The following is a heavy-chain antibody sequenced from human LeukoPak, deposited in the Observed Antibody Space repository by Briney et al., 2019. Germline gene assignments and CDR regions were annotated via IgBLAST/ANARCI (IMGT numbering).Heavy chain of an antibody. CDR1: GYTLSELS. Sequence: ASVKVSCKVSGYTLSELSMHWVRQAPGKGLEWMGGFDLEDGETIYVQKFQGRVTMTEDTSTDTAYMELSSLRSDDTAVYFCAPGEVVQLFDYWGQGTLVTVSS. CDR2: FDLEDGET. J-gene: IGHJ4*02. V-gene: IGHV1-24*01. CDR3: APGEVVQLFDY. D-gene: IGHD5-24*01.